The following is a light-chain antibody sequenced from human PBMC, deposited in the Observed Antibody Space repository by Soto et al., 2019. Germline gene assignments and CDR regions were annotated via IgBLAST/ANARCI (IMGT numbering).Light chain of an antibody. CDR1: SSNIGGNI. V-gene: IGLV1-44*01. J-gene: IGLJ3*02. CDR3: ATWDDSLTGPV. CDR2: NNN. Sequence: QSVLTQPPSASGTPGQRVTIFCSGSSSNIGGNIVRWYQQFPGTAPKLLIYNNNQRPSGVPDRISGSKSGTSASLAISGLQSEDEATYYCATWDDSLTGPVFGGGTKLTVL.